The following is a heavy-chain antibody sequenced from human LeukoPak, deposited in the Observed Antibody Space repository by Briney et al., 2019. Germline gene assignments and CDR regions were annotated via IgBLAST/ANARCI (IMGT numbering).Heavy chain of an antibody. Sequence: GRSLRLSCAASGFTFSSYGMHWVRQAPGKGLEWVAVISYDGSNKYYADSVKGRFTISRDNSKNTLYLQMNSLRAEDTAEYYCAKFPTLENYFDYWGQGTLVTVSS. J-gene: IGHJ4*02. D-gene: IGHD1-1*01. V-gene: IGHV3-30*18. CDR1: GFTFSSYG. CDR2: ISYDGSNK. CDR3: AKFPTLENYFDY.